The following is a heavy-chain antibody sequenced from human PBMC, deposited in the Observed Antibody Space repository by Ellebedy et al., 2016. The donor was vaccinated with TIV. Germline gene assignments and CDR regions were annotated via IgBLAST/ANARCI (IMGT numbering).Heavy chain of an antibody. J-gene: IGHJ4*02. CDR2: INPRSGDT. V-gene: IGHV1-46*01. D-gene: IGHD6-19*01. CDR3: ARGVEGSGWYGEDY. CDR1: GYTFTSYY. Sequence: AASVKVSCKASGYTFTSYYIHWVRHAPGQGLEWMGIINPRSGDTSYAQKFRGRDTMTRDTSTSTVYMELSSLRSEDTAVYYCARGVEGSGWYGEDYWGQGTLVTVSS.